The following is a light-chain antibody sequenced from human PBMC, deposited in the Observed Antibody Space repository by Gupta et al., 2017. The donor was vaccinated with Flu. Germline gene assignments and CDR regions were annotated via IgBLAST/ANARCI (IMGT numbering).Light chain of an antibody. V-gene: IGKV3-20*01. CDR1: QTISNKY. CDR2: GAS. Sequence: ENVLTQSPGTLSLSPGERVTLSFRASQTISNKYLAWYQQKPGQAPRLLVYGASSRAAGIPDRFSGSGSGTDFTLTISTLEPEDFAVYYCQQYDISLPVTFGQWTRLEIK. J-gene: IGKJ5*01. CDR3: QQYDISLPVT.